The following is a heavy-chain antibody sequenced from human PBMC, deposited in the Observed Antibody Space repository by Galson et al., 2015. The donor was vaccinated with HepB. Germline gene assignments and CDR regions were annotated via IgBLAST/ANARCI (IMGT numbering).Heavy chain of an antibody. CDR2: INTNTGHP. V-gene: IGHV7-4-1*01. Sequence: SVKVSCKASGYTLNTYAINWVRQAPGQGLEWLGWINTNTGHPTYAQAFRGRFVFSLETSVSTAYLKIRSLKADDSAVYYCARGGYSGYDFSWIDPWGQGTLVTVSS. CDR3: ARGGYSGYDFSWIDP. CDR1: GYTLNTYA. J-gene: IGHJ5*02. D-gene: IGHD5-12*01.